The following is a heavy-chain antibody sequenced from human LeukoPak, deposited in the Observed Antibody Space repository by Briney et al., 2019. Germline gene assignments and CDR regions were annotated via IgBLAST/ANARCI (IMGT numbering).Heavy chain of an antibody. CDR3: ARGGYGHSDN. Sequence: PGGSLRLSCAASGFTFNSYWMSWVRQAPGQGLEWVANIHQGGSEKYYVDSVKGRFTISRDNAYNSLSLQMSSLRAEHTAVYYCARGGYGHSDNWGLGTLVTVSS. D-gene: IGHD6-13*01. CDR1: GFTFNSYW. J-gene: IGHJ4*02. CDR2: IHQGGSEK. V-gene: IGHV3-7*01.